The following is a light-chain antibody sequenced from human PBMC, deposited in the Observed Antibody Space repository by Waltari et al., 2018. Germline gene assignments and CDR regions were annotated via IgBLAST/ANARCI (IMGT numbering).Light chain of an antibody. CDR3: HVWHPHVDPGV. CDR2: YDR. CDR1: NIGTYS. J-gene: IGLJ1*01. V-gene: IGLV3-21*04. Sequence: SYVVTQPPSVSVAPGETAHITCGGDNIGTYSVHWYQQKAGQAPVLVIFYDRDRPSGIPDRFSGSNSGNTATLTISRVEAGDEARYYCHVWHPHVDPGVFGTGTEVTVL.